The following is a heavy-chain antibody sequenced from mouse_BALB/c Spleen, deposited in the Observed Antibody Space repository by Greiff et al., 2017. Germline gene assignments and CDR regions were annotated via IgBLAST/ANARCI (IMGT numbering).Heavy chain of an antibody. Sequence: EVQLQQSGAELVKPGASVKLSCTASGFNIKDTYMHWVKQRPEQGLEWIGRIDPANGNTKYDPKFQGKATITADTSSNTAYLQLSSLTSEDTAVYYCARRYYYEYFDVWGAGTTVTVSS. J-gene: IGHJ1*01. CDR3: ARRYYYEYFDV. CDR1: GFNIKDTY. CDR2: IDPANGNT. V-gene: IGHV14-3*02. D-gene: IGHD1-1*01.